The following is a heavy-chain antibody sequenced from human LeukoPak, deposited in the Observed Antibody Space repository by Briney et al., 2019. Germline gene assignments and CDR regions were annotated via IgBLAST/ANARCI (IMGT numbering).Heavy chain of an antibody. CDR3: ARDRITIFGVVIHSMDV. Sequence: PGGSLRLSCAASGFTFSSYGMHWVRQAPGKGLEWVAVIWYDGSNKYYADSVKGRFTNSRDNSKNTLYLQMNSLRAEDTAVYYCARDRITIFGVVIHSMDVWGQGTTVTVSS. D-gene: IGHD3-3*01. CDR2: IWYDGSNK. V-gene: IGHV3-33*01. J-gene: IGHJ6*02. CDR1: GFTFSSYG.